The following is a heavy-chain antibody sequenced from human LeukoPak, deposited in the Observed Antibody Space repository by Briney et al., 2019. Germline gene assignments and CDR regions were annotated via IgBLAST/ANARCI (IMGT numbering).Heavy chain of an antibody. J-gene: IGHJ4*02. Sequence: SETLSLTCTVSGTSISRSGYYWSWIRQPPGKGLEWIGSISYSEGTNYNPSLKSRVTISIDTSKNQFSLKLSSVTAADTAVYYCARRYYYDKARFDYWGQGTLVTVSS. CDR2: ISYSEGT. D-gene: IGHD3-22*01. CDR3: ARRYYYDKARFDY. V-gene: IGHV4-61*05. CDR1: GTSISRSGYY.